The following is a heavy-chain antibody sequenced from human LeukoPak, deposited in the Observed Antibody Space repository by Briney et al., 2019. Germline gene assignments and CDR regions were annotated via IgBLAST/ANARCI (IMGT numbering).Heavy chain of an antibody. Sequence: GASVKVSCKASGYTFTGFYIHWVRQAPGQGLEWMGWINPNSGGTNYAQKFQGRVTMTRDTSISTAYMELSRLRSDDTAVYYCARDTRPVLLWFGVDYWGQGTLVTVSS. V-gene: IGHV1-2*02. J-gene: IGHJ4*02. CDR1: GYTFTGFY. CDR3: ARDTRPVLLWFGVDY. D-gene: IGHD3-10*01. CDR2: INPNSGGT.